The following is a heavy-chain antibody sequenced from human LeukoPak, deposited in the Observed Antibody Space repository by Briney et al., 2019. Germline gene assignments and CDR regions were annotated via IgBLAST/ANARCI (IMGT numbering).Heavy chain of an antibody. CDR1: GYSFTSYW. Sequence: GESLKISCKGSGYSFTSYWIGWVRQMPGKGLEWMGIIYPGDSDTRYSPSFQGQVTISADKSISTAYLQWSSLKASDTAMYYCARRAVGYCSGGSCYGWFDPWGQGTLVTVSS. J-gene: IGHJ5*02. V-gene: IGHV5-51*01. CDR2: IYPGDSDT. D-gene: IGHD2-15*01. CDR3: ARRAVGYCSGGSCYGWFDP.